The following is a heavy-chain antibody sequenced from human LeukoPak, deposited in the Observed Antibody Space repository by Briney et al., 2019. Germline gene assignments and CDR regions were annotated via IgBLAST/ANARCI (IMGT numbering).Heavy chain of an antibody. CDR1: GFSFSKYW. D-gene: IGHD3-3*01. J-gene: IGHJ4*02. CDR3: ARGTRSGSYGFFDC. Sequence: GGSLRLSCAASGFSFSKYWMNWVRQAPGKGLEWVASIKQDGSKKYYVDSVKGRLTISRDNAKNSLYLQVNSVGAEHSAMYHCARGTRSGSYGFFDCWGKGNLVTVSS. CDR2: IKQDGSKK. V-gene: IGHV3-7*01.